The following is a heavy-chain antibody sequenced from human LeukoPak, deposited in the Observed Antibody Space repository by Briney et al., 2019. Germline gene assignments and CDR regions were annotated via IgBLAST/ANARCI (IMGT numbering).Heavy chain of an antibody. CDR2: ISGSGITT. J-gene: IGHJ4*02. Sequence: GGSLRLSCAASGFTFSGYTMNWVRQAPGKGPEWVSSISGSGITTNYADSVKGRFTISREYSNNTLYLQMSSLRAEDTAIYYCAKETALVGGHAAIFDHWGQGTLVTASS. CDR3: AKETALVGGHAAIFDH. CDR1: GFTFSGYT. D-gene: IGHD3-3*01. V-gene: IGHV3-23*01.